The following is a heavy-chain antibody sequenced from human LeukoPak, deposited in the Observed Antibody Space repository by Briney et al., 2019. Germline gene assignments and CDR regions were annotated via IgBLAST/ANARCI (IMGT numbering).Heavy chain of an antibody. J-gene: IGHJ4*02. V-gene: IGHV1-2*02. D-gene: IGHD6-6*01. Sequence: ASVKVSCKASGYTFTGYYMHWVRQAPGRGLEWMGWINPNSGGTNYAQKFQGRVTMTRDTSISTAYMELSRLRSDDTAVYYCARVTLSSIAARYFDYWGQGTLVTVSS. CDR3: ARVTLSSIAARYFDY. CDR1: GYTFTGYY. CDR2: INPNSGGT.